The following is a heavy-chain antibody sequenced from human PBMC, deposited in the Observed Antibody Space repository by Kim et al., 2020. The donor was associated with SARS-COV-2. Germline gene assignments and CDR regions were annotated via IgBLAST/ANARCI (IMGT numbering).Heavy chain of an antibody. V-gene: IGHV4-34*01. CDR3: ATLPISYSSSDPPYYYGMDV. J-gene: IGHJ6*02. CDR1: GGSFSGYY. D-gene: IGHD6-13*01. Sequence: SETLSLTCAVYGGSFSGYYWSWIRQPPGKGLEWIGEINHSGSTNYNPSLKSRVTISVDTSKNQFSLKLSSVTAADTAVYYCATLPISYSSSDPPYYYGMDVWGQGTTVTVSS. CDR2: INHSGST.